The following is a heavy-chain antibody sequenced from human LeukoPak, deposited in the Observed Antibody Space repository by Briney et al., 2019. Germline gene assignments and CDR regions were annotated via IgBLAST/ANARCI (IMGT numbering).Heavy chain of an antibody. D-gene: IGHD3-10*01. Sequence: PGGSLRLSCAASGFTFSSYWMSWVRQAPGKGLEWVANIKQDGSEKCYVDSVKGRFTISRDNAKNSLYLQMNSLRAEDTAVYYCAREDYGSGSYYTALDCWGQGTLVTVSS. CDR1: GFTFSSYW. V-gene: IGHV3-7*01. CDR3: AREDYGSGSYYTALDC. J-gene: IGHJ4*02. CDR2: IKQDGSEK.